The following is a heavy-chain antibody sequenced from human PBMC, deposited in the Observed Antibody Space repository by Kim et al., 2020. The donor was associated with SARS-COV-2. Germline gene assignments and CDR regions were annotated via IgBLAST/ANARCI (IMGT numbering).Heavy chain of an antibody. D-gene: IGHD3-10*01. CDR3: ARGGAMVRGVDFYYYYGMDV. J-gene: IGHJ6*02. Sequence: RFTISRDNAKNSLYLEMNSLRDEDTAVYYCARGGAMVRGVDFYYYYGMDVWGQGTTVTVSS. V-gene: IGHV3-48*02.